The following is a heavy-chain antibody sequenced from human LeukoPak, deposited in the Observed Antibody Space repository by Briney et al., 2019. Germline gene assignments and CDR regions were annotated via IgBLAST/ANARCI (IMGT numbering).Heavy chain of an antibody. CDR1: GFNFDDYA. Sequence: PGRSLRLSCTASGFNFDDYATSSVRQAPGKGLEWVGFIRSKAYGGTTEYAASVKGRFTISRDDSKSIAYLQMNSLRTGDTAVYYCTMDIVVVVAAGPNNWCDPWGQGTLVTVSS. J-gene: IGHJ5*02. D-gene: IGHD2-15*01. CDR3: TMDIVVVVAAGPNNWCDP. CDR2: IRSKAYGGTT. V-gene: IGHV3-49*04.